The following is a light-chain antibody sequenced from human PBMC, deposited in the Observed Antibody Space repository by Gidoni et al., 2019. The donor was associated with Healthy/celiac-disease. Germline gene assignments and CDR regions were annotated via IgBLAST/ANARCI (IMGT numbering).Light chain of an antibody. CDR1: QSISSH. Sequence: DIQMTQSPSSLSASVGDLVTITCRASQSISSHLNCYQQKPGKAPKLLIYAAASLQRGVPSRFSGSGSGTDFTLTISSLQPEDFATYYCQQSYSTPPTFGQGTRLEIK. V-gene: IGKV1-39*01. CDR2: AAA. J-gene: IGKJ5*01. CDR3: QQSYSTPPT.